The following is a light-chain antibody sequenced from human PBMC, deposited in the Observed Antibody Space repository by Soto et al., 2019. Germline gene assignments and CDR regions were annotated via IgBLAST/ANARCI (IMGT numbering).Light chain of an antibody. Sequence: QSVLTQPPSVSGAPGQRVTISCTGRSSNIGAGYDVHWYQQVPGTAPKLLIYGNTNRPSGVPDRFSGSKSGTSASLAITGLQAEDEADYYCLSYDSSLSGWRVFGGGTKLTVL. CDR2: GNT. CDR1: SSNIGAGYD. CDR3: LSYDSSLSGWRV. J-gene: IGLJ3*02. V-gene: IGLV1-40*01.